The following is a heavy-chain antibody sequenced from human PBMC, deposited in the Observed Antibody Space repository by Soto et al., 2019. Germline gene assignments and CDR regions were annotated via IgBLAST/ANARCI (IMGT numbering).Heavy chain of an antibody. CDR2: IKEDGTEI. Sequence: EVQLMESGGGLVQPGGSLRLSCVTSGFTFSSSWMAWVRQAPGKGLEWVADIKEDGTEINYVDSVKGRVTISRDNAMNSLYLQMDSLRVEDTAVYYCGRDPYYGAIDYWGLGTQVIVSS. D-gene: IGHD3-10*01. CDR3: GRDPYYGAIDY. V-gene: IGHV3-7*01. CDR1: GFTFSSSW. J-gene: IGHJ4*02.